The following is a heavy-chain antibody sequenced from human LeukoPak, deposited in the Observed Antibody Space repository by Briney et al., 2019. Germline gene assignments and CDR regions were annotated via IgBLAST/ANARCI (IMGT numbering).Heavy chain of an antibody. D-gene: IGHD3-22*01. Sequence: GGSLRLSCTASGFTLGDYAMSWFRQAPGKGLEWVGFIRSKAYGGTTEYAASVEGRFTISRDDSKSIAYLQMNSLKTEDTAVYYCTSTYDSSGYYLYYFDYWGQGTLVTVSS. V-gene: IGHV3-49*03. CDR1: GFTLGDYA. CDR2: IRSKAYGGTT. J-gene: IGHJ4*02. CDR3: TSTYDSSGYYLYYFDY.